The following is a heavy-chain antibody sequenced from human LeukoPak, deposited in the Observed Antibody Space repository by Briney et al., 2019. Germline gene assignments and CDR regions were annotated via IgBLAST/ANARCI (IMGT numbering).Heavy chain of an antibody. CDR1: GFTFDDYA. V-gene: IGHV3-9*03. CDR2: ISWNSGSI. CDR3: GKGGSYGAFDI. D-gene: IGHD1-26*01. Sequence: GGSLRLSCAASGFTFDDYAMHWVRQAPGKGLEWVSGISWNSGSIGYADSVKGRFTISRDNAKNSLCLQMNSLRAEDMALYYWGKGGSYGAFDIWGQGTMVTVSS. J-gene: IGHJ3*02.